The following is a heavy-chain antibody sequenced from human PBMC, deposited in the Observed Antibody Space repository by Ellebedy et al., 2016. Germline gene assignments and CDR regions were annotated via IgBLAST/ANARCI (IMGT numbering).Heavy chain of an antibody. D-gene: IGHD6-6*01. Sequence: SETLSLTCTVSGGSISSYYWSWIRQPPGKGLEWIGYIYYSGSTNYNPSLKSRVTISVDTSKNQFSLKLSSVTAADTAVYYCARVPQTDPSIAVHYGMDVWGQGTTVTVSS. CDR2: IYYSGST. CDR1: GGSISSYY. J-gene: IGHJ6*02. V-gene: IGHV4-59*01. CDR3: ARVPQTDPSIAVHYGMDV.